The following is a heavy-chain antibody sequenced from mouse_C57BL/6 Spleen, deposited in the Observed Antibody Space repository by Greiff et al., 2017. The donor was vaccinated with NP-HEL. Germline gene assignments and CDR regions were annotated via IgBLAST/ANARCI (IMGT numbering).Heavy chain of an antibody. Sequence: VQLQQPGAELVKPGASVKMSCKASGYTFTSYWIPWVKQRPGQGLEWIGDIYPGSGSTNYNEKFKSKATLTVDKSSSTAYMQLSSLTSEDSAVYYCARDYGSSDYAMDYWGQGTSVTVSS. CDR3: ARDYGSSDYAMDY. CDR2: IYPGSGST. CDR1: GYTFTSYW. J-gene: IGHJ4*01. V-gene: IGHV1-55*01. D-gene: IGHD1-1*01.